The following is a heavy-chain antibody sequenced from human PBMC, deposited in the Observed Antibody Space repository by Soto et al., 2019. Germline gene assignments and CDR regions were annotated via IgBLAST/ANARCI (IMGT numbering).Heavy chain of an antibody. CDR3: ARDSLPLAGSSWAGNRLDP. CDR1: GFTFSTYA. J-gene: IGHJ5*02. D-gene: IGHD2-15*01. Sequence: QVQLVESGGGVVQPGRSLRLSCAASGFTFSTYAMYWVRQAPGKGLEWVAVISYDGNNNYYTDSEKGRFTIYRDNSKNTLYLQMNNLRAEDTALYYCARDSLPLAGSSWAGNRLDPWGQGTLVTVSS. V-gene: IGHV3-30-3*01. CDR2: ISYDGNNN.